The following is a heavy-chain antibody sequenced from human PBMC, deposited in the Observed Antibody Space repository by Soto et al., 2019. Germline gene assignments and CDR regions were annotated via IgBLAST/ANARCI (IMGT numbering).Heavy chain of an antibody. J-gene: IGHJ5*02. D-gene: IGHD3-22*01. CDR2: IYSGGST. CDR3: AKDSSGYTDFRFDP. CDR1: GFTVSSNY. V-gene: IGHV3-66*01. Sequence: GGSLRLSCAASGFTVSSNYMSWVRQAPGKGLEWVSVIYSGGSTYYADSVKGRFTISRDNSENTLYLQMNSLRAEDTAVYYCAKDSSGYTDFRFDPWGQGTLVTVSS.